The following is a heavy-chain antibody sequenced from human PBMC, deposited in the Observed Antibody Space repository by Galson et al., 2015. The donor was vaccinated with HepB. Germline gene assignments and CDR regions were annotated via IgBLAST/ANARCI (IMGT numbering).Heavy chain of an antibody. J-gene: IGHJ4*02. D-gene: IGHD6-6*01. CDR3: ASLPSISAHRYFDY. V-gene: IGHV3-23*01. CDR1: GFTFSRYT. Sequence: SLRLSCAASGFTFSRYTIYWFRQAPGEGLEWVAVVSGPGDSTYYADSVKGRFTISRDNSKNTLYLQVNSLRAEDTAVYYCASLPSISAHRYFDYWGQGTLVTVSS. CDR2: VSGPGDST.